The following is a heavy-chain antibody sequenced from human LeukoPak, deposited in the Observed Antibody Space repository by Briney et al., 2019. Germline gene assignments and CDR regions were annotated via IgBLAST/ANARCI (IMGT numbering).Heavy chain of an antibody. V-gene: IGHV4-30-4*01. D-gene: IGHD5-24*01. J-gene: IGHJ2*01. Sequence: SETLSLTCTVSGGSINSGDYYWSWIRRPPGKGLEWIGYIFYSGSTYCNPSLKSRVTISVDTSKNQFSPKLSSVTAADTAVYYCARARRDGDWYFDLWGRGTLVTVSS. CDR2: IFYSGST. CDR1: GGSINSGDYY. CDR3: ARARRDGDWYFDL.